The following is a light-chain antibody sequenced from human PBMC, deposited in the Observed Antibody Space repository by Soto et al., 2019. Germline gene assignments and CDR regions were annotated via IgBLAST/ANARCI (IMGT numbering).Light chain of an antibody. CDR3: QQRSSWKWA. Sequence: IVLTQSPATLSLSPGDSATLSCRASRSVGTYLAWYPQKPGQAPRLLIYDTSNRATGIPGRFSGSRSGTDFTRTISSLEPEDFAVYYCQQRSSWKWAFGQGTKVEV. CDR2: DTS. V-gene: IGKV3-11*01. CDR1: RSVGTY. J-gene: IGKJ1*01.